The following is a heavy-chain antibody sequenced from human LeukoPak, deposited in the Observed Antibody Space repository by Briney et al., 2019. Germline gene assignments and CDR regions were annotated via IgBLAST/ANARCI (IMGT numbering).Heavy chain of an antibody. D-gene: IGHD6-19*01. CDR2: IFYSGTT. CDR1: SGSIRSNSYH. CDR3: AGEYSSAAGF. V-gene: IGHV4-39*02. J-gene: IGHJ1*01. Sequence: PSETLSLTCTVSSGSIRSNSYHWGWIRQPPGKGLEWIGSIFYSGTTYYNPSLKSRVTISIDTSKNQLSLKLSSVTAADTAVYYCAGEYSSAAGFWGQGTLVTVSS.